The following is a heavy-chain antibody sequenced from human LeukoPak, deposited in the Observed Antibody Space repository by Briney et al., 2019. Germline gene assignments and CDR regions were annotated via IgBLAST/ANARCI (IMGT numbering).Heavy chain of an antibody. D-gene: IGHD6-13*01. CDR3: ARDRKGGSSTVHWLDP. J-gene: IGHJ5*02. CDR1: GDSIIGFY. CDR2: IYYSGST. Sequence: PSETLSLTCSVSGDSIIGFYWSWIRQPPGKGLEWIGFIYYSGSTIYNPSLKSRVAISIDTSKNQFSLTLTSVTAADTAMYYCARDRKGGSSTVHWLDPWGQGTLVTVSS. V-gene: IGHV4-59*01.